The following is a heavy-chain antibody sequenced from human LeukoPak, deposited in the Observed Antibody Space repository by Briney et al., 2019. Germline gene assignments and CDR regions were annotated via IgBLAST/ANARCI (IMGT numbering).Heavy chain of an antibody. CDR3: ARDCSSTSCPRGAFDI. Sequence: ASVKVSCKASGYTFTEYAMNWVRQAPGQGLEWMGWINPNSGGTNYAQKFQGWVTMTRDTSISTAYMELSRLRSEDTAVYYCARDCSSTSCPRGAFDIWGQGTMVTVSS. CDR1: GYTFTEYA. D-gene: IGHD2-2*01. J-gene: IGHJ3*02. CDR2: INPNSGGT. V-gene: IGHV1-2*04.